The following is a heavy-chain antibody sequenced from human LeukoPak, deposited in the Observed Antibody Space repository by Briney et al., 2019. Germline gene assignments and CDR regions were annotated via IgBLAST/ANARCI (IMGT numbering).Heavy chain of an antibody. CDR2: ISSSSSYI. CDR1: GFTFSSYS. CDR3: ARDSPPNLFYYGMDV. Sequence: PGGSLRLSCAASGFTFSSYSMNWVRQAPGKGLEWVSSISSSSSYIYYADSVKGRFTISGDNAKNSLYLQMNSLRAEDTAVYYCARDSPPNLFYYGMDVWGQGTTVTVSS. J-gene: IGHJ6*02. V-gene: IGHV3-21*01.